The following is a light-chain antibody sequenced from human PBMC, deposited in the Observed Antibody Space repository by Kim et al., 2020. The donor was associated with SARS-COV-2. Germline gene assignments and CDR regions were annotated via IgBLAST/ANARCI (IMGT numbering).Light chain of an antibody. CDR2: GKN. Sequence: SSELTQDPAVSVALGQTVRITCQGDSLRSYYASWYQQKPGQAPVLVIYGKNNRPSGIPDRFSGSSSGNTASLTITGAQAEDEADYYCNSRDSSGNFWVFGGVTKLTVL. J-gene: IGLJ3*02. V-gene: IGLV3-19*01. CDR3: NSRDSSGNFWV. CDR1: SLRSYY.